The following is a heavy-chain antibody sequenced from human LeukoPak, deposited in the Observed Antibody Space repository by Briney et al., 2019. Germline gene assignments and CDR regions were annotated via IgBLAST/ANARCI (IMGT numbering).Heavy chain of an antibody. CDR2: IGRGGTPI. CDR3: ASGYYYGLPHY. CDR1: GFSFSDYP. V-gene: IGHV3-48*02. D-gene: IGHD3-10*01. J-gene: IGHJ4*02. Sequence: PGGSLRLSCAASGFSFSDYPMNWVRQAPGKGLEWVSYIGRGGTPIYYADSVRGRFAISRDNARSSLYLQMSSLRDEDTAVYYCASGYYYGLPHYWGQGTLVTVSS.